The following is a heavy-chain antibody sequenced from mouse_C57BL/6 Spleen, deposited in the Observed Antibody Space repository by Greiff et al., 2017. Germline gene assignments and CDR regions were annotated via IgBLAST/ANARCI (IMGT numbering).Heavy chain of an antibody. J-gene: IGHJ2*02. D-gene: IGHD2-4*01. CDR1: GYTFTSYW. V-gene: IGHV1-52*01. Sequence: QVQLQQPGAELVKPGSSVKLSCKASGYTFTSYWMHWVKQRPIQGLEWIGNIDPSDSETHYNQKFKDKATLTVDKSSSTAYMQLSSLTSEDSAVYYCARDYDYSPAYWGQGTSLTVSS. CDR3: ARDYDYSPAY. CDR2: IDPSDSET.